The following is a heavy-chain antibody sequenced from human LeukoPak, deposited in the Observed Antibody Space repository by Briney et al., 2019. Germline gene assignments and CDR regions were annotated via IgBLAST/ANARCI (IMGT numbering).Heavy chain of an antibody. Sequence: PGGSLRLSCAASGFSFSDHYVDWVRQAPGKGLEWVGHIRNKANSYTTEYAASVTGRFTISRDESKNSVYLQMNSLKTEDTAVYYCLRSSYSSGWFGDYWGQGILVTVSS. CDR2: IRNKANSYTT. CDR3: LRSSYSSGWFGDY. CDR1: GFSFSDHY. D-gene: IGHD6-19*01. J-gene: IGHJ4*02. V-gene: IGHV3-72*01.